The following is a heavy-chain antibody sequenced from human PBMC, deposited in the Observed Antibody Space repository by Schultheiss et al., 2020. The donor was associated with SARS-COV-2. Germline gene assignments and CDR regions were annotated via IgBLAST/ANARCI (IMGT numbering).Heavy chain of an antibody. CDR2: INHSGST. Sequence: SETLSLTCAVYGGSFSGYYWSWIRQPPGKGLEWIGEINHSGSTNYNPSLKSRVTISVDTSKNQFSLKLSSVTAADTAVYYCARVVVPAAIWAHYYYYMDVWGKGTTVTVSS. CDR1: GGSFSGYY. J-gene: IGHJ6*03. V-gene: IGHV4-34*01. D-gene: IGHD2-2*02. CDR3: ARVVVPAAIWAHYYYYMDV.